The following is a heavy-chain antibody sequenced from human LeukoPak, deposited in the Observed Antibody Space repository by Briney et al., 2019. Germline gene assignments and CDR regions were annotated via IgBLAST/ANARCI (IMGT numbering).Heavy chain of an antibody. J-gene: IGHJ4*02. CDR2: ISSSSSYI. CDR3: ARGLGPHGSRDY. CDR1: GFTFSSYS. D-gene: IGHD2-15*01. Sequence: GVSLRLSCAASGFTFSSYSMNWVRQARGKGLEWVSSISSSSSYIYYADSVKGRFTISRDNAKNSLYLQMNSLRAEDTAVYYCARGLGPHGSRDYWGQGTLVTVSS. V-gene: IGHV3-21*01.